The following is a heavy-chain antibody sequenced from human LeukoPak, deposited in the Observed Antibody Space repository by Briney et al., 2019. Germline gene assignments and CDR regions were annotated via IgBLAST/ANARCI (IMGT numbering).Heavy chain of an antibody. Sequence: SETLSLTCTVSGGSISSGDYYWSWIRQPPGKGLEWIGYIYYSGSTYYNPSLKSRVTISVDTSKNQFSLKLSSGNSADTAVYFCGRLAYYDYVWGSYRFDYWGQGTLVTVSS. CDR2: IYYSGST. V-gene: IGHV4-30-4*08. CDR1: GGSISSGDYY. CDR3: GRLAYYDYVWGSYRFDY. J-gene: IGHJ4*02. D-gene: IGHD3-16*02.